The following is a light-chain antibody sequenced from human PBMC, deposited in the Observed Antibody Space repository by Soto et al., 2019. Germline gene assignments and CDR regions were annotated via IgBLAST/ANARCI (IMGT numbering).Light chain of an antibody. V-gene: IGLV2-14*01. CDR3: SSYTISGTLV. CDR2: EVS. Sequence: QSALTQPASVSGSPGQSITISCTGTSRDVGGFNFVSRYQHHQGKAPKLIIYEVSDRPSGVSSRFSGSKSGNTASLTISGLQTEDEADYYCSSYTISGTLVFGTGTKVTVL. J-gene: IGLJ1*01. CDR1: SRDVGGFNF.